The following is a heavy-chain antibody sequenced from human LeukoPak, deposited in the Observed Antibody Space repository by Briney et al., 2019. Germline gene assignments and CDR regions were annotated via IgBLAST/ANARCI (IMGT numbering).Heavy chain of an antibody. CDR2: INQDGSEK. V-gene: IGHV3-7*01. Sequence: GGSLRLSCAASGFTFSTFWMSWVHQAPGKGLEWVANINQDGSEKYYVGSMKGRFTVSRDNAKNSLYLQMDSLRAEDTAVYYCARGGTFVSDYWGQGTLVTVSS. J-gene: IGHJ4*02. D-gene: IGHD1-1*01. CDR3: ARGGTFVSDY. CDR1: GFTFSTFW.